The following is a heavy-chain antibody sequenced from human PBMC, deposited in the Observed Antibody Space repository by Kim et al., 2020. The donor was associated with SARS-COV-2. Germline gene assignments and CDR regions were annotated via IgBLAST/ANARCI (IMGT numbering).Heavy chain of an antibody. Sequence: SETLSLTCTVSGGSITTYYWSWIRQPPGKGLEWMAYVYNGGSTSYNPSFKSRVAISVDTSKNQISLKLSSVTAADTAVYYCSRAIFGVTGWFDPWGQGTRLTVTS. J-gene: IGHJ5*02. CDR1: GGSITTYY. CDR3: SRAIFGVTGWFDP. D-gene: IGHD3-3*01. CDR2: VYNGGST. V-gene: IGHV4-59*13.